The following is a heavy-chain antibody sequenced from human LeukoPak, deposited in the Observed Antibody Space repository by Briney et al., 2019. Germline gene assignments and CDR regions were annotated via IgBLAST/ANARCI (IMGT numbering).Heavy chain of an antibody. V-gene: IGHV4-59*11. CDR2: IDKGGSP. CDR1: GASISSHY. J-gene: IGHJ4*02. Sequence: SETLSLTCTISGASISSHYWSWIRQPPGKELEWIGYIDKGGSPKYSPPLRSRVTISVVTSKNQFSLKLNSVTAADTAVYYCARDLGRVANDYYFDSWGQGTLVTVSS. CDR3: ARDLGRVANDYYFDS. D-gene: IGHD4/OR15-4a*01.